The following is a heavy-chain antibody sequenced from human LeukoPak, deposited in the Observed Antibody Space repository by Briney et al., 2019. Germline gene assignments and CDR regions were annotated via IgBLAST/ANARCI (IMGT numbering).Heavy chain of an antibody. CDR2: IDQSGST. J-gene: IGHJ4*02. CDR1: GGSFSGYY. Sequence: SETLSLTCGVYGGSFSGYYWSWVRQSPGKGLEWIGEIDQSGSTNYNTSLKSRVTITIDTSKNQFSLKLNSVTAADTAVYYCAINDGSGSYYKSDYWGQGTLVTVSS. V-gene: IGHV4-34*01. CDR3: AINDGSGSYYKSDY. D-gene: IGHD3-10*01.